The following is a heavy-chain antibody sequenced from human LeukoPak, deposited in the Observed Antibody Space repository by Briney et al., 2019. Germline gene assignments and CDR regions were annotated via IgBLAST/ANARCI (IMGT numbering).Heavy chain of an antibody. V-gene: IGHV3-30*02. D-gene: IGHD2-2*01. J-gene: IGHJ6*03. CDR2: IRYDGSNK. CDR3: AKDIVVVPAAKGGEYYYYYMDV. Sequence: GGSLRLSCAASGFTFSSYGMHWVRQAPGKGLEWVAFIRYDGSNKYYADSVKGRFTISRDNSKNTLYLQMNSLRAEDTAVYYCAKDIVVVPAAKGGEYYYYYMDVWGKGTTVTISS. CDR1: GFTFSSYG.